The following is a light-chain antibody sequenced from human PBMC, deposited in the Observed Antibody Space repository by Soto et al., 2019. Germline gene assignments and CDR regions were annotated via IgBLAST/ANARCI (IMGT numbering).Light chain of an antibody. Sequence: QSVLTQPASVSGSPEQSITISCTGTSSDVGGYDYVSWYQHHPGKAPKLMIYDVSNRPPGVSHRFSGSKSGNTASLTISGLQTEDEADYYCSSYAGSTTLLFGTGTKVTVL. CDR2: DVS. V-gene: IGLV2-14*01. CDR1: SSDVGGYDY. CDR3: SSYAGSTTLL. J-gene: IGLJ1*01.